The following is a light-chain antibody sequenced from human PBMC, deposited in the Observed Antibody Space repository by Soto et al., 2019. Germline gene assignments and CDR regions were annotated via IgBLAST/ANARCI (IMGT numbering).Light chain of an antibody. CDR2: SNN. CDR1: SSNIGGTNY. V-gene: IGLV1-47*02. CDR3: ASWDDRLGAVI. J-gene: IGLJ2*01. Sequence: QSVLTQPPSASGTPGQKVFISCSGSSSNIGGTNYAYWYQQLPGAAPKLLMHSNNLRPSGVPERISGSKFGTAASLAISGLRSEDEAVYYCASWDDRLGAVIFGGGTKVPS.